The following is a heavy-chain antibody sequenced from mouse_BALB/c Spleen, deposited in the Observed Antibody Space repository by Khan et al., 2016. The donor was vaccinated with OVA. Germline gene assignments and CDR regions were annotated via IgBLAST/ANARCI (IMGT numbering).Heavy chain of an antibody. D-gene: IGHD4-1*01. J-gene: IGHJ3*01. CDR2: ISSDSITL. Sequence: EVQGVESGGDLVQPGGSRKLSCAASGFTFSSFGMHWVRQAPEKGLEWVAYISSDSITLYYADTVKGRFTISSNNPRNTLFLQMTSLRSEDTAIYYCASGNWAWFAYWGQGTLVTVSA. CDR3: ASGNWAWFAY. CDR1: GFTFSSFG. V-gene: IGHV5-17*02.